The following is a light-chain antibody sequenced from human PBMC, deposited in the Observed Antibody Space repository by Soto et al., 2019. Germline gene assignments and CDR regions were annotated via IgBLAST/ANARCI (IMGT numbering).Light chain of an antibody. Sequence: DIVMTQTPLSSPVTLGQPASISCRSSQSLVHSDGNTYLFWLQQRPGQPPRVLIYRVSNRFSGVPDRISGSGAGTDFTLKISRVEAEDVGVYYCMHATQFPWTFGQGTRVEIK. CDR1: QSLVHSDGNTY. CDR2: RVS. V-gene: IGKV2-24*01. CDR3: MHATQFPWT. J-gene: IGKJ1*01.